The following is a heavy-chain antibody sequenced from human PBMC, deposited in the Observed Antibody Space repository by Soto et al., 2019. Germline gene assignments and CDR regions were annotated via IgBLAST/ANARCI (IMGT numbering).Heavy chain of an antibody. CDR3: AKGRSYYYYYGVDV. CDR1: GFTFSSCA. J-gene: IGHJ6*02. V-gene: IGHV3-23*01. Sequence: GGSLRLSCVASGFTFSSCAMGWVRQAPGKGLEWVSDIIDSGGSTYYADSVKGRFTISRDNSKSTLYLQMNSLRAEDTALYYCAKGRSYYYYYGVDVCGQGTTVTVSS. CDR2: IIDSGGST.